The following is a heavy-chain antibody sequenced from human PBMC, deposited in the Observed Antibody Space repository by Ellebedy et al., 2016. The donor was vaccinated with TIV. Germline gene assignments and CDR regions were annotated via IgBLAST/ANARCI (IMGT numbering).Heavy chain of an antibody. D-gene: IGHD1-14*01. CDR3: ARARETTSCDY. V-gene: IGHV4-34*01. Sequence: SQTLSLTCAVYGGSFTGYYWTWIRQPPGKGLEWIGEIHHSGITYYNPSLRSRVTVSEDTSKNQFSLKLSSVTAADTAVYYCARARETTSCDYWGQGTLVTVSS. J-gene: IGHJ4*02. CDR2: IHHSGIT. CDR1: GGSFTGYY.